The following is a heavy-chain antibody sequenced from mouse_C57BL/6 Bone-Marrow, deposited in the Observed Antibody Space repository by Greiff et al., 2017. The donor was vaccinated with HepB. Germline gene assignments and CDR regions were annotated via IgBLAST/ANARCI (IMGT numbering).Heavy chain of an antibody. V-gene: IGHV5-6*01. CDR3: ARHERVWTVVEYFDV. D-gene: IGHD1-1*01. CDR2: SSSGGSYT. CDR1: GFTFSSYG. Sequence: EVQRVESGGDLVKPGGSLKLSCAASGFTFSSYGMSWVRQTPDKMLEWVATSSSGGSYTYYPDSVKGRFTISRDTAKTTQYLQMSSLKSEDAAMYYCARHERVWTVVEYFDVWGTGTTVTVSS. J-gene: IGHJ1*03.